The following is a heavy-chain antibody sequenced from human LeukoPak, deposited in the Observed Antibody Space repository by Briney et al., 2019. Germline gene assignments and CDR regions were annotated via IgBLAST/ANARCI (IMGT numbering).Heavy chain of an antibody. CDR3: ARLALWWLTPFDF. CDR1: GGSLSPHY. CDR2: INNRGTT. V-gene: IGHV4-34*01. Sequence: PSETLSLTCAVSGGSLSPHYWSWIRRPLGKGLEWIGEINNRGTTNYSPSLRGRATISVDTSKNQFSLRLTSVTAADTAIYYCARLALWWLTPFDFWGQGTLATVSS. D-gene: IGHD5-12*01. J-gene: IGHJ4*02.